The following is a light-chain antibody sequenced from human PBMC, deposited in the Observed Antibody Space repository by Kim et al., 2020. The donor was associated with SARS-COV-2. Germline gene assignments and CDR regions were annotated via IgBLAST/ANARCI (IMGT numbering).Light chain of an antibody. V-gene: IGKV1-39*01. J-gene: IGKJ4*01. Sequence: APVGDRVTITCRASQSISSYLNWYQQKPAKAPKLLIYAASSLQSGVPSRFSGSGSGTDFTLTISSLQPEDFATYYCQQSYSTPLTFGGGTKVDIK. CDR3: QQSYSTPLT. CDR1: QSISSY. CDR2: AAS.